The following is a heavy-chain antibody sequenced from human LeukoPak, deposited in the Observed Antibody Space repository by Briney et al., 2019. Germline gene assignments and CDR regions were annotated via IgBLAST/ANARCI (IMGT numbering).Heavy chain of an antibody. CDR2: IWCDGSNE. CDR3: ARDRRRDGYNVDAFDI. D-gene: IGHD5-24*01. V-gene: IGHV3-33*01. Sequence: GGSLRLSCAASGFTFITYGMHWVRQAPGKGLEWVAVIWCDGSNEYYADSAKGRFTISRDNSKNTLYLQMNSLRAEDTAVYYCARDRRRDGYNVDAFDIWGQGTMVTVSP. CDR1: GFTFITYG. J-gene: IGHJ3*02.